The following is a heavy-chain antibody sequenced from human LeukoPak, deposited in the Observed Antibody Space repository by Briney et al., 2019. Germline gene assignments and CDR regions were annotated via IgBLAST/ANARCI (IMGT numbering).Heavy chain of an antibody. J-gene: IGHJ6*02. D-gene: IGHD3-10*01. CDR2: IIPIFGTA. CDR3: ARDDRLITMVRGLDV. CDR1: GGTFSSYA. V-gene: IGHV1-69*13. Sequence: ASVKVSCKASGGTFSSYAISWVRQAPGQGLEWMGGIIPIFGTANYAQKFQGRVTITADESTSTAYMELSSLRSEDTAVYYCARDDRLITMVRGLDVWGQGTTVTVSS.